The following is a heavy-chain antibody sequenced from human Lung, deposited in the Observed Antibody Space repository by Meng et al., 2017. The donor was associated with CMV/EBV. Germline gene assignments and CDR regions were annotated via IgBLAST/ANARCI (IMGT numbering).Heavy chain of an antibody. CDR2: ITSSSSYN. V-gene: IGHV3-21*01. Sequence: GGSLRLXCAASGFTFSTYSMNWVRQAPGKGPEWVSSITSSSSYNYYADSVTGRFTISRDNTKNSLYLQMNSLRAEDTAVYFCAREDCRGGYCSSTSYYYGMDVWGQGXTVTVSS. CDR3: AREDCRGGYCSSTSYYYGMDV. J-gene: IGHJ6*02. CDR1: GFTFSTYS. D-gene: IGHD2-2*01.